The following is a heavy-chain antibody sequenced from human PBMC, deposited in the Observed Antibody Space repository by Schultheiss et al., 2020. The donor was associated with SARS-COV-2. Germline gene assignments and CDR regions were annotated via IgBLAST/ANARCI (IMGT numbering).Heavy chain of an antibody. J-gene: IGHJ4*02. D-gene: IGHD4-23*01. CDR2: IHDSGST. V-gene: IGHV4-59*08. CDR3: ARRRSDGNWYLDT. Sequence: SETLSLTCTVSGVSVTTYCWNWLRRPPGKGLEWIGFIHDSGSTNYNPSLTSRVTISVDTSKNQCSLKLTSVTAADTAVYYCARRRSDGNWYLDTWGQGTQVTVAS. CDR1: GVSVTTYC.